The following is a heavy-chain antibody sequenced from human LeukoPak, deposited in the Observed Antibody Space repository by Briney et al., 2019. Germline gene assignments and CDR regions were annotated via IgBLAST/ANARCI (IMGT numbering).Heavy chain of an antibody. J-gene: IGHJ6*03. CDR3: AKDGEDQLPNYYYYYYMDV. Sequence: GGSLRLSCAASGFTFSSYGMHWVRQAPGKGLEWVAFIRYDGSNKYYADSVKGRFTISRDNSKNTLYLQMNSLRAEDTAVYYCAKDGEDQLPNYYYYYYMDVWGKGTTVTVSS. D-gene: IGHD2-2*01. V-gene: IGHV3-30*02. CDR1: GFTFSSYG. CDR2: IRYDGSNK.